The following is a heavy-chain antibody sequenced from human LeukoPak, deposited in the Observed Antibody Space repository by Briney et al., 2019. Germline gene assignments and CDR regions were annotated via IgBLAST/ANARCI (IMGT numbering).Heavy chain of an antibody. Sequence: ASVKVSCKASGGTFSSYAISWVRQAPGQGLEWMGGIIPIFGTANYAQKFQGRVTITADKSTSTAYMELSSLRSEDTALYYCAKDSVVVPGLVNHFDSWGQGTLVTVSS. D-gene: IGHD2-2*01. CDR3: AKDSVVVPGLVNHFDS. V-gene: IGHV1-69*06. CDR1: GGTFSSYA. CDR2: IIPIFGTA. J-gene: IGHJ4*02.